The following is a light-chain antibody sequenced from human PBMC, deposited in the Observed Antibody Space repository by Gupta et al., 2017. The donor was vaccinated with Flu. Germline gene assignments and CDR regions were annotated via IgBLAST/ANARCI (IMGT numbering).Light chain of an antibody. Sequence: QYPGKAPKLIIYEVTTRPSRVSSRFSGSKSGHTASLTISGLQAEDEAEYFCSSYATTNTLVFGSGTTVTV. CDR3: SSYATTNTLV. CDR2: EVT. V-gene: IGLV2-14*01. J-gene: IGLJ1*01.